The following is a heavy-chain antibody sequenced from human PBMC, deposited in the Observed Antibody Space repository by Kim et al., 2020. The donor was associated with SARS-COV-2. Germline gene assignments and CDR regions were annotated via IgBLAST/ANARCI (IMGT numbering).Heavy chain of an antibody. J-gene: IGHJ4*02. CDR2: IHVGADRI. CDR1: GFTFSSYA. CDR3: AKERGDKSEFDY. V-gene: IGHV3-23*01. Sequence: GGSLRLSCAASGFTFSSYAMSWVRQAPGKGLEWVSNIHVGADRIYYADSVKGRFTISRDNSKNTLYLQMNSLRVEDTAIYYCAKERGDKSEFDYWGQRTLVTVSS. D-gene: IGHD3-10*01.